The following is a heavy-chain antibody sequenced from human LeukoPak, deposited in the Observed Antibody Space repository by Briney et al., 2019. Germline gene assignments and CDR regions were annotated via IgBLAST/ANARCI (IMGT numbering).Heavy chain of an antibody. J-gene: IGHJ5*02. CDR3: AGQSRLGYCSGGSCYSQPFDP. D-gene: IGHD2-15*01. V-gene: IGHV3-48*04. CDR2: ISSSGFNI. CDR1: GFTFRSYN. Sequence: GGSLRLSCAASGFTFRSYNMNWVRQAPGKGLEWVSYISSSGFNIYYADSVKGRFTISRDNAKNSLYLQMNSLRAEDTAVYYCAGQSRLGYCSGGSCYSQPFDPWGQGTLVTVSS.